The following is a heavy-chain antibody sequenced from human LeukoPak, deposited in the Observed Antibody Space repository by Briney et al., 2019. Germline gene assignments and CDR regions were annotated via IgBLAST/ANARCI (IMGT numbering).Heavy chain of an antibody. V-gene: IGHV3-21*06. CDR2: ISGRSSYI. CDR3: ARVDDSNGWPIGY. Sequence: GGSLRLSCAASGFTFSDHSMNWVRQAPGKGLEWVSSISGRSSYIYYADSVKGRFTISRDNAKNSLYLQMNSLTAEDTAVYYCARVDDSNGWPIGYWGQGTLVTVSS. CDR1: GFTFSDHS. J-gene: IGHJ4*02. D-gene: IGHD6-19*01.